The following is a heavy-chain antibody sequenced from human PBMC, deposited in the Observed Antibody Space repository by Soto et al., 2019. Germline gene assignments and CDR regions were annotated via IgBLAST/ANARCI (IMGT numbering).Heavy chain of an antibody. D-gene: IGHD5-12*01. V-gene: IGHV3-48*02. CDR1: GFTFSSYS. Sequence: GGSLRLSCAASGFTFSSYSMNWVRQAPGKGLEWVSYISSSSSTIYYADSVKGRFTISRDNAKNSLYLQMNSLRDEDTAVYYCARGXYSGYDYPSNYYYGMDVWGQGTTVTVSS. CDR2: ISSSSSTI. CDR3: ARGXYSGYDYPSNYYYGMDV. J-gene: IGHJ6*02.